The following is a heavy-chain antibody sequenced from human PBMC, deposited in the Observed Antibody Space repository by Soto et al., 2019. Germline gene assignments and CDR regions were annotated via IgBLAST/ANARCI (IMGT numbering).Heavy chain of an antibody. CDR1: GFTFSSYA. CDR2: ISGGGGNT. Sequence: EVQLLESGGGLVQPGGSLRLSCAASGFTFSSYAMTWVRQAPGKGLEWVSVISGGGGNTYYADSVKGRFTISRDNSKNTLNLQMNSLRAEDTAVYYCAKGAVTTYSIFDYWGQGTLVTVSS. D-gene: IGHD4-17*01. J-gene: IGHJ4*02. V-gene: IGHV3-23*01. CDR3: AKGAVTTYSIFDY.